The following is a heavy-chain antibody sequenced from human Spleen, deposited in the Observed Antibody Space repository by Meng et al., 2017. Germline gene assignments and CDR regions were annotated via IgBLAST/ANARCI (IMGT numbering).Heavy chain of an antibody. D-gene: IGHD6-19*01. J-gene: IGHJ5*02. CDR1: GGSISSDDYY. Sequence: QVQLQESGPGLVKPSQTLSPTCTVSGGSISSDDYYWSWVRQPPGKGLEWIGEIYHSGSTNYNPSLKSRVTVSIDTSKSQFSLKLTSVTAADTAVYYCVRSSGWVRTGFDPWGQGTLVTVSS. CDR3: VRSSGWVRTGFDP. V-gene: IGHV4-30-4*01. CDR2: IYHSGST.